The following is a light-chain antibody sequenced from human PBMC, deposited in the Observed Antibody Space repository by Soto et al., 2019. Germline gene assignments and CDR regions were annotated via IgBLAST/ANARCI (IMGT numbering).Light chain of an antibody. J-gene: IGLJ1*01. CDR1: SSDVGGYNY. CDR3: TSYTSSSTPYV. Sequence: QSALTQPASVSGSPGHSITISCTGTSSDVGGYNYVSWYQQNPGKAPKLMIYDVSNRPSGVSNRFSGSKSGNTASLTISGLQAEDEADYYCTSYTSSSTPYVFGGGTKVTVL. V-gene: IGLV2-14*01. CDR2: DVS.